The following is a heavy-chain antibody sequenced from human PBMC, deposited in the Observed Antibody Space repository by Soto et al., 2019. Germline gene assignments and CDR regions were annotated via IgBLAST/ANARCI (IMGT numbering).Heavy chain of an antibody. CDR1: GGSISSYY. J-gene: IGHJ5*02. V-gene: IGHV4-59*01. CDR3: ARATWDDNWFDP. CDR2: IYYSGST. D-gene: IGHD1-26*01. Sequence: SETLSLTCTVSGGSISSYYWSWIRQPPGKGLEWIGYIYYSGSTNYNPSLKSRVTISVDTSKNQFSLKLGSVTAADTAVYYCARATWDDNWFDPWGQGTLVTVSS.